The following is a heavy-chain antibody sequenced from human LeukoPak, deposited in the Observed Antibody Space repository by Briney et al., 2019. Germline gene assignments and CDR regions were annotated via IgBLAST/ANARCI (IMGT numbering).Heavy chain of an antibody. CDR2: IYSGDSDT. Sequence: GESLKISCKGSGYSFTSYWIGWVRQMPGKGLEWMGIIYSGDSDTRYSPSFQGQVTISADKSISTAYLQWSSLKASDTAMYYCARLRDGYNYVIGYFDYWGQGTLVTVSS. CDR3: ARLRDGYNYVIGYFDY. CDR1: GYSFTSYW. D-gene: IGHD5-24*01. V-gene: IGHV5-51*01. J-gene: IGHJ4*02.